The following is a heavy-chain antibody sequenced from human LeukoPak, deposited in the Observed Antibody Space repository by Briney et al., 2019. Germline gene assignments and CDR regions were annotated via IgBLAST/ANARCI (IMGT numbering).Heavy chain of an antibody. CDR3: AGFDRSGYYWFDP. V-gene: IGHV4-59*02. D-gene: IGHD3-22*01. Sequence: PSETLSLTCIVSGGSVRNYYWSWIRQPPGKGLEWMGYVDDSGSTNFNPSLKSRVTISVDTSKNQFSLKLRSVTAADTAVYYCAGFDRSGYYWFDPWGQGTLVTVSS. CDR2: VDDSGST. CDR1: GGSVRNYY. J-gene: IGHJ5*02.